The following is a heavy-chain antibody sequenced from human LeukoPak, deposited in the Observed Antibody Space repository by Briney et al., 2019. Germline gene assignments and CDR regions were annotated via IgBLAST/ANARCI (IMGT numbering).Heavy chain of an antibody. Sequence: PSETLSLTCAVYGVSFSGYYWSWIRQPPGKGLEWIGYIYYTGSTKYNPSLKSRVTISVDTSKNQFSLKLRSVTAADTAVYYFVRGIAAAGLYFDYWGQGTLVTVSS. CDR3: VRGIAAAGLYFDY. D-gene: IGHD6-13*01. CDR1: GVSFSGYY. J-gene: IGHJ4*02. CDR2: IYYTGST. V-gene: IGHV4-59*01.